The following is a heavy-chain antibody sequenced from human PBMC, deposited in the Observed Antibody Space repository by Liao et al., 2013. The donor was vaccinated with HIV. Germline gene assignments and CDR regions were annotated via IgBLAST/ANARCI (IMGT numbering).Heavy chain of an antibody. CDR2: INHSGST. J-gene: IGHJ4*02. V-gene: IGHV4-39*07. CDR3: ARGGRKLRLLDY. CDR1: GGSISSSSYY. Sequence: QVQLQESGPGLVKPSETLSLTCTVSGGSISSSSYYWGWIRQPPGKGLEWIGEINHSGSTNYNPSLKSRVTISVDTSKNQFSLKLSSVTAADTAVYYCARGGRKLRLLDYWGQGTLVTVSS. D-gene: IGHD1-26*01.